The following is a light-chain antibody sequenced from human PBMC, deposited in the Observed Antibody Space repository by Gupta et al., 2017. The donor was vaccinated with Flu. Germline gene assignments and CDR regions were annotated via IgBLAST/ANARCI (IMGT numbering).Light chain of an antibody. Sequence: NIGAGHDVHWYQQLPGTDPKLLIYGNNNRPSGVPDRFSGSKSGTSASLAITGLQAEDEADYYCQSYDTSLSALYVFGTGTTVTVL. V-gene: IGLV1-40*01. J-gene: IGLJ1*01. CDR1: NIGAGHD. CDR2: GNN. CDR3: QSYDTSLSALYV.